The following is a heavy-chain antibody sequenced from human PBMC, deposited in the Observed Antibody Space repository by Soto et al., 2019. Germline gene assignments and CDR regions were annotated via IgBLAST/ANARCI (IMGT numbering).Heavy chain of an antibody. J-gene: IGHJ4*02. CDR3: AKDHYYDSSGYLGY. CDR1: GFTFSSYA. Sequence: GGSLRLSCAASGFTFSSYAMSWVRQAPGKGLEWVSAISGSGGSTYYADSVKGRFTISRDNSKNTLYLQMNSLRAEDTAVYYCAKDHYYDSSGYLGYWGQRPLVTVSS. V-gene: IGHV3-23*01. D-gene: IGHD3-22*01. CDR2: ISGSGGST.